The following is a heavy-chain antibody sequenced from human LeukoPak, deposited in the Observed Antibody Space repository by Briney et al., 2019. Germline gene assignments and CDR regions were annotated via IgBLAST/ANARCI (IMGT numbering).Heavy chain of an antibody. D-gene: IGHD3-22*01. CDR3: ARDQEDSSGYYRHNWFDP. Sequence: PSKTLSLTCTVSGASINSGSYYWSWLRQPAGKGLEWIGRIYSRGNTNYNPSLKSQVTISVDTSKNQFSLKLTSVTAADTAVYYCARDQEDSSGYYRHNWFDPWGQGTLVTVSS. CDR2: IYSRGNT. J-gene: IGHJ5*02. CDR1: GASINSGSYY. V-gene: IGHV4-61*02.